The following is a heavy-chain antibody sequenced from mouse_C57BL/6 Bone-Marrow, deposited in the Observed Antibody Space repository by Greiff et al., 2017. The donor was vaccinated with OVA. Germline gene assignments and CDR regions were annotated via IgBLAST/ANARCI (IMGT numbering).Heavy chain of an antibody. CDR1: GFNIKDAY. CDR2: IDPENGDT. CDR3: TTGLRLYFDY. Sequence: VQLQQSGAELVRPGASVKLSCTASGFNIKDAYMHWVQQRPEQGPAWIGWIDPENGDTEYASKFQGKATITADTSSNTAYLPLSSLTSEDTAVYYCTTGLRLYFDYWGQGTTLTVSS. D-gene: IGHD2-4*01. J-gene: IGHJ2*01. V-gene: IGHV14-4*01.